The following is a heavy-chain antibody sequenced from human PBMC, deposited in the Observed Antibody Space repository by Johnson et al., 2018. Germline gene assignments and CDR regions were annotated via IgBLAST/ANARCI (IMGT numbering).Heavy chain of an antibody. CDR2: LSGNSGSI. D-gene: IGHD1-26*01. Sequence: EVQLVESGGGLVQPGRSLRLSCAASGFTFDDYAMHWVRQAPGKGLEWVSGLSGNSGSIGYAASVTGRFTHSRDNAKNSLYLQMNSLRAEDTALYYCAKDRGSGSYYDGMDVWGKGTTVTVSS. V-gene: IGHV3-9*01. J-gene: IGHJ6*04. CDR1: GFTFDDYA. CDR3: AKDRGSGSYYDGMDV.